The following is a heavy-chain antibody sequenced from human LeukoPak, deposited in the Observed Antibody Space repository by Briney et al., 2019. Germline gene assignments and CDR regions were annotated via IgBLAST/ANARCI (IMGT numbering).Heavy chain of an antibody. CDR1: GGXISTYY. CDR2: IYYSGST. J-gene: IGHJ4*02. Sequence: SETLSLTCTVSGGXISTYYWSWIRQPPGKGLEWIGYIYYSGSTNYNPSLKSRVTISVDTSKNQFSLKLSSVTAADTAVYYCARQAYCSSSSCYPFDYWGQGTLVTVSS. D-gene: IGHD2-2*01. CDR3: ARQAYCSSSSCYPFDY. V-gene: IGHV4-59*08.